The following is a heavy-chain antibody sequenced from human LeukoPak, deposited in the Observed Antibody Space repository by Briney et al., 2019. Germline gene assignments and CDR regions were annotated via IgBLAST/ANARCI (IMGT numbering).Heavy chain of an antibody. CDR1: GGSISSGPYF. J-gene: IGHJ4*02. D-gene: IGHD6-19*01. Sequence: NSSETLSLTCSVSGGSISSGPYFWSWIRQPPGKGLEWIGYIYYSGSTNYNPSLKSRVTISVDTSKNQFSLRLSSVTAADTAVYYCARHDPLSHSSGWYGGSYYFDYWGQGTLVTVSS. CDR3: ARHDPLSHSSGWYGGSYYFDY. CDR2: IYYSGST. V-gene: IGHV4-59*08.